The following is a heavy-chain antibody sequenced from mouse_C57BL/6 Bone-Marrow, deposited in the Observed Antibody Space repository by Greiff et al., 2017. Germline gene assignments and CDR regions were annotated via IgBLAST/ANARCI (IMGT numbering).Heavy chain of an antibody. CDR2: ISYDGSN. Sequence: EVQLKESGPGLVKPSQSLSLTCSVTGYSIPSGYYWNWIRQFPGNKLEWMGYISYDGSNNYNPSLKNRISITRDTSKNQFFLKLNSVTTEDTATYYCAREELRSWYFDVWGTGTTVTVSS. CDR3: AREELRSWYFDV. V-gene: IGHV3-6*01. D-gene: IGHD1-1*01. CDR1: GYSIPSGYY. J-gene: IGHJ1*03.